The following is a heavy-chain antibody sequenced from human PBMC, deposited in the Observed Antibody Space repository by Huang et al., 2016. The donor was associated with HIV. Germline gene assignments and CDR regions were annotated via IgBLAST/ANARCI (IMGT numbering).Heavy chain of an antibody. V-gene: IGHV4-59*11. CDR3: ARDHHDFWRGYRRMYFFDH. J-gene: IGHJ4*02. Sequence: QVQLQESGPGLVKPSETLSLTCTVSGGSISTHYWSWIRQPPGKGLEWIGSIDYSGSTNDRPSLKSRVTILLDTSKTQFSLRVNSVTTADTAMYYCARDHHDFWRGYRRMYFFDHWGQGTLVTVSS. CDR2: IDYSGST. CDR1: GGSISTHY. D-gene: IGHD3-3*01.